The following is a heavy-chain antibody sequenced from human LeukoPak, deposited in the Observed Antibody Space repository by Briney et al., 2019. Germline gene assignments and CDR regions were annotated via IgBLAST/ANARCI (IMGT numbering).Heavy chain of an antibody. CDR2: ISGSGETT. D-gene: IGHD2-8*01. J-gene: IGHJ4*02. CDR1: GFTFSSYG. Sequence: PGGSLRLSCAASGFTFSSYGMTWLRQTPAKGLELVSAISGSGETTYYSDSVKGRFTISRDNSKNTLFLQMNSLRVEDAAMYYCAKTNGYFDQWGQGTLVAVSS. V-gene: IGHV3-23*01. CDR3: AKTNGYFDQ.